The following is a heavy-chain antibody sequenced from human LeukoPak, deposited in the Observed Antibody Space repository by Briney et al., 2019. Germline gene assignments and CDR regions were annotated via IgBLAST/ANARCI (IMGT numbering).Heavy chain of an antibody. CDR3: ARELERLWAYYYYMDV. CDR2: ISSSSSTI. J-gene: IGHJ6*03. V-gene: IGHV3-48*01. D-gene: IGHD1-1*01. CDR1: GFTFSSYS. Sequence: PGGSLRLSCAASGFTFSSYSMNWVRQAPGKGLEWVSYISSSSSTIYYADSVKGRFTISRDNAKNSLHLQMNSLRAEDTAVYYCARELERLWAYYYYMDVWGKGTTVTVSS.